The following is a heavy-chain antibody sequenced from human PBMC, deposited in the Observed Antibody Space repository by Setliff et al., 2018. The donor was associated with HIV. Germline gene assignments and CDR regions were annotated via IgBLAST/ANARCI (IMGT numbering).Heavy chain of an antibody. J-gene: IGHJ1*01. CDR3: ATIREYYYDSSGQEYFQH. CDR1: RFTFTSAA. V-gene: IGHV1-58*01. D-gene: IGHD3-22*01. CDR2: IVVGSGNT. Sequence: SVKVSCKASRFTFTSAAVQWVRQARGQRPEWIGWIVVGSGNTKYAQKFQGRVTMTEDTSTDTAYMELSSLTSEDTAMYYCATIREYYYDSSGQEYFQHWGHGTLVTVSS.